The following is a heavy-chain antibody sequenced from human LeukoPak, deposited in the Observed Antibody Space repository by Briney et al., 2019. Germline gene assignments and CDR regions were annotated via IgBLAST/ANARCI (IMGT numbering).Heavy chain of an antibody. CDR1: GGSVSSASYY. Sequence: SETLSLTCTVSGGSVSSASYYWSWIRQPPGKGLEWIGYIYYSGTTNYNPSLKSRVTVSVDTSKNQFYLRLTSVTAADTAVYYCATIRGYCSGGRCYSHWYFDLWGRGTLVTVSS. D-gene: IGHD2-15*01. V-gene: IGHV4-61*01. CDR3: ATIRGYCSGGRCYSHWYFDL. J-gene: IGHJ2*01. CDR2: IYYSGTT.